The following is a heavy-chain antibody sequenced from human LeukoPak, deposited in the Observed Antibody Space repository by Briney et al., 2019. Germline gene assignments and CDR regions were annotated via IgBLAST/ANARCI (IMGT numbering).Heavy chain of an antibody. CDR1: GFTFSSYA. CDR3: ASNGYCSGGSCQAGWFDP. J-gene: IGHJ5*02. D-gene: IGHD2-15*01. V-gene: IGHV3-23*01. CDR2: ISGSGGST. Sequence: PGGSLRLSCAASGFTFSSYAMSWVRQAPGKGLEWVSAISGSGGSTYYADSVKGRFTISRDNSKNTLYLQMNSLRAEDMAVYYCASNGYCSGGSCQAGWFDPWGQGTLVTVSS.